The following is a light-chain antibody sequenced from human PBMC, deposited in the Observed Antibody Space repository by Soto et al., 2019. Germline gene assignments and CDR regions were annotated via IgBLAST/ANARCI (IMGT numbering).Light chain of an antibody. J-gene: IGLJ3*02. Sequence: QSALTQPPSASGSPGQSVTISCTGTSSDVGGYNYVSWYQQYPGRAPKLMIYEVTKRPSGVPDRVSGSKSGNTASLTVSGLQAEDEADYYCRSYAASNNFYFVFGGGTKLTVL. CDR3: RSYAASNNFYFV. CDR2: EVT. V-gene: IGLV2-8*01. CDR1: SSDVGGYNY.